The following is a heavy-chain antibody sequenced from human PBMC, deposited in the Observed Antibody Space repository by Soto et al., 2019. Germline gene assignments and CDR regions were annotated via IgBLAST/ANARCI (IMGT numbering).Heavy chain of an antibody. D-gene: IGHD4-17*01. J-gene: IGHJ5*02. CDR3: ARDRWGDYGDYSWFDP. CDR1: GGSVSSGSYY. CDR2: IYYSGST. Sequence: QVQLQESGPGLVKPSETLSLTCTVSGGSVSSGSYYWSWIRQPPGTGLEWIGYIYYSGSTNYNPSLKSRVTISVDTSKNQFSLKLSSVTAADTAVYYCARDRWGDYGDYSWFDPWGQGTLVTVSS. V-gene: IGHV4-61*01.